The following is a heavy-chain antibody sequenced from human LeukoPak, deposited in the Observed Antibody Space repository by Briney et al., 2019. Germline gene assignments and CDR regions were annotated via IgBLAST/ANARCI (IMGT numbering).Heavy chain of an antibody. CDR1: GYTFINYG. D-gene: IGHD3-3*01. V-gene: IGHV1-18*01. CDR3: ASRFDFWSGAPGGMDV. J-gene: IGHJ6*01. CDR2: ISAFNGNT. Sequence: ASVKVSCKASGYTFINYGISWVRQAPGQGLEWMGWISAFNGNTNYAQKLQDRVTMTTDTSTSTAYMELSSLRSDDTAVYYCASRFDFWSGAPGGMDVWGQGTTVTVSS.